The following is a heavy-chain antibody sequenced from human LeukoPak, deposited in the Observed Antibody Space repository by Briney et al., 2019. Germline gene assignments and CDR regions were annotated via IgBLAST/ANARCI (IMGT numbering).Heavy chain of an antibody. Sequence: PGGSLRLSCAASRFTFSSYGMHWVRQAPGKGLEWVAFIRYDGNNKYYADSVKGRFTISRDNSKNTLYLQMNNLRPEDTAVYYCAKDERWGGSTSTYMDVWGKGTTVTVSS. J-gene: IGHJ6*03. CDR1: RFTFSSYG. CDR3: AKDERWGGSTSTYMDV. V-gene: IGHV3-30*02. CDR2: IRYDGNNK. D-gene: IGHD2-2*01.